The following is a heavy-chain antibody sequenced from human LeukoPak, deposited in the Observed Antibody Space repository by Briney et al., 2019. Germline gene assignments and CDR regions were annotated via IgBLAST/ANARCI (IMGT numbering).Heavy chain of an antibody. CDR2: IYYTGST. D-gene: IGHD3-16*02. J-gene: IGHJ4*02. V-gene: IGHV4-39*07. Sequence: PSETLPLTCTASGVSIYRSSYYWGWIRQPPGKGLEWIGSIYYTGSTYCNTSLKSRVTISVDTSKNQFSLKLSSVTAADTAVYYCARGIYTFGGVIVFDYWGQGTLVTVSS. CDR1: GVSIYRSSYY. CDR3: ARGIYTFGGVIVFDY.